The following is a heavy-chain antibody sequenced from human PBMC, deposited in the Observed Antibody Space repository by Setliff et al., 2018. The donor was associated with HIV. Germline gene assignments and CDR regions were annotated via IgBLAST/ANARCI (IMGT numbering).Heavy chain of an antibody. V-gene: IGHV4-34*01. D-gene: IGHD2-8*02. Sequence: SETLSLTCAVYGGSFSGYSWTWIRQSPGKGPEWIGEMNHSEHYYNPTLKSRVTISMDTSKNQFSLELSSVTAADTALYYCARAGDCTEASCPKARFDPWGPGILVTVSS. CDR2: MNHSEH. CDR3: ARAGDCTEASCPKARFDP. J-gene: IGHJ5*02. CDR1: GGSFSGYS.